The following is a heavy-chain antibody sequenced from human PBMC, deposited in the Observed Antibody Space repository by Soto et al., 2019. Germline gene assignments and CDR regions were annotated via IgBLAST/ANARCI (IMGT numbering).Heavy chain of an antibody. CDR1: GYNFAGYW. Sequence: PGESLKISCKCPGYNFAGYWIAWVRQMPGKGLELMGIIYPSDSDTRYRPTFQGQVTISADKSISSAYLQWSSLRASDTAMYYCARGGVSTRTSDYWGQGTPVTVSS. CDR3: ARGGVSTRTSDY. CDR2: IYPSDSDT. V-gene: IGHV5-51*01. J-gene: IGHJ4*02. D-gene: IGHD3-3*01.